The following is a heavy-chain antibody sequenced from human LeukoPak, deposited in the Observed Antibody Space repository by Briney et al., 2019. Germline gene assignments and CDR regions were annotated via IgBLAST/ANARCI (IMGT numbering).Heavy chain of an antibody. Sequence: ASVKVSCKVSGYTLTELSMHWVRQAPGQGLEWMGWISAYNGNTNYAQKLQGRVTMTTDTSTSTAYMELRSLRSDDTAVYYCARVPDYGDYVLPDYWGQGTLVTVSS. CDR2: ISAYNGNT. J-gene: IGHJ4*02. CDR3: ARVPDYGDYVLPDY. V-gene: IGHV1-18*01. D-gene: IGHD4-17*01. CDR1: GYTLTELS.